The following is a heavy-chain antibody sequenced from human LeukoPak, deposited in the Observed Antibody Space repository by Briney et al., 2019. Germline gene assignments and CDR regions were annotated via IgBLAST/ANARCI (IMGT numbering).Heavy chain of an antibody. V-gene: IGHV3-53*01. CDR2: IHSGGNT. CDR3: ARAKTLTTSFGWFDP. D-gene: IGHD4-11*01. J-gene: IGHJ5*02. Sequence: GGSLRLSCAASGFTVSGNYMSWVRQAPGKGLEWASFIHSGGNTYYADSVKGRFTISRDNSKNTLYLQMNSLRAEDTAVYYCARAKTLTTSFGWFDPWGQGTLVTVSS. CDR1: GFTVSGNY.